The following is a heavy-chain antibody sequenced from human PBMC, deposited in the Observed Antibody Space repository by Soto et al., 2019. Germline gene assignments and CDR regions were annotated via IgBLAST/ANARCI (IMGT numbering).Heavy chain of an antibody. J-gene: IGHJ3*01. D-gene: IGHD2-15*01. Sequence: QVPLVESGGGLVKPGGSLRLSCAASGFTFSDYYMSWIRRAPGKGLEWLSYISPRTDTMYYTDSLKGRFIISRDNAKSSLYLQMNSLTADDTAVYYCVRDIGAGGAFDFWGQGTLVTVSS. V-gene: IGHV3-11*01. CDR1: GFTFSDYY. CDR2: ISPRTDTM. CDR3: VRDIGAGGAFDF.